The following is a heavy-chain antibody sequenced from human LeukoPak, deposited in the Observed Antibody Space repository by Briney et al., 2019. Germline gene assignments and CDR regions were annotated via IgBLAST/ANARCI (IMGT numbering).Heavy chain of an antibody. CDR3: ARLGYHIDY. J-gene: IGHJ4*02. CDR2: INPSGGST. D-gene: IGHD2-15*01. V-gene: IGHV1-46*01. CDR1: GYTFTSYY. Sequence: ASVKVSCKASGYTFTSYYMHWVRQAPGQGLEWMGIINPSGGSTCYAQKFQGRVTMTRDMSTSTVYMELSSLRSEDTAMYYCARLGYHIDYWGQGTLVTVSS.